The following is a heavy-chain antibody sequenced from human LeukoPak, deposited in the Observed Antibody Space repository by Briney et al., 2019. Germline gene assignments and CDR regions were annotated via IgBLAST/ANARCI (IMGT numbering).Heavy chain of an antibody. J-gene: IGHJ4*02. CDR3: AREFIGRQLWLVYYFDY. V-gene: IGHV1-46*01. CDR1: GYTFTSYY. Sequence: ASVKVSCKASGYTFTSYYMHWVRQAPGQGLEWMGIINPSGGSTSYAQKFQGRVTMTRDTSTSTVYMELSSLRSEDTAVYYCAREFIGRQLWLVYYFDYWGQGTQVTVSS. CDR2: INPSGGST. D-gene: IGHD5-18*01.